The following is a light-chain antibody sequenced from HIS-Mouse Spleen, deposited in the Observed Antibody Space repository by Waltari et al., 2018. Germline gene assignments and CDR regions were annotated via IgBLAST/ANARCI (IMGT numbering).Light chain of an antibody. J-gene: IGKJ4*01. Sequence: DVVMTQSPLSLPVTLGQPASISCRSSQSLVHSDGNTYLNWFQQRPGQSPRRLIYKVSNRDSGVPDRFGGSGSGTDFTLKISRVEAEDVGVYYCMQGTHWLLTFGGGTKVEIK. CDR2: KVS. CDR1: QSLVHSDGNTY. CDR3: MQGTHWLLT. V-gene: IGKV2-30*02.